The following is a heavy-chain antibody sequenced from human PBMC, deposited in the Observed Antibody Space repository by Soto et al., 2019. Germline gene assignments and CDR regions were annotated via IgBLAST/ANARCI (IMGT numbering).Heavy chain of an antibody. V-gene: IGHV4-59*01. CDR2: VYNSGST. D-gene: IGHD6-13*01. CDR1: AGSSNSYY. Sequence: PSETLSLTCTVSAGSSNSYYWSWIRQPPGKGLEWIGYVYNSGSTNYNPSLKSRVTISVDTSKNQFSLKLSSVTAADTAVYYCAIGGYIAAAGRYDYWGQGTLVTVSS. J-gene: IGHJ4*02. CDR3: AIGGYIAAAGRYDY.